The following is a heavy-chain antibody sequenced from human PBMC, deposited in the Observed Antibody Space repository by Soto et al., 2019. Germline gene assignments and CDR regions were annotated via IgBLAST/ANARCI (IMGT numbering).Heavy chain of an antibody. D-gene: IGHD6-13*01. CDR3: ARGIAAALFDY. CDR1: GFTFSSYS. J-gene: IGHJ4*02. CDR2: ISSSSSYI. Sequence: EVQLVESGGGLVKPGGSLRLSCAASGFTFSSYSMNWVRQAPGKGLEWVSSISSSSSYIYYADSVKGRFTISRDNAKNSRYLQMNSLRAEDTAVYYCARGIAAALFDYWGQGTLVTVSS. V-gene: IGHV3-21*01.